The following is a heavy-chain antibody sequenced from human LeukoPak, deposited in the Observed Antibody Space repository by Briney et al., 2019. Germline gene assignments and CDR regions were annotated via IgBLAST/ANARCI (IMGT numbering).Heavy chain of an antibody. CDR1: RYTFTSYY. V-gene: IGHV1-46*01. J-gene: IGHJ4*02. CDR2: INPSGGST. CDR3: AREFYDYVWGSYHDY. D-gene: IGHD3-16*01. Sequence: ASVKVSCKASRYTFTSYYMHWVRQAPGQGLEWMGIINPSGGSTSYAQKFQGRVTMTRDTSTSTVYMELSSLRSEDTAVYYCAREFYDYVWGSYHDYWGQGTLVTVSS.